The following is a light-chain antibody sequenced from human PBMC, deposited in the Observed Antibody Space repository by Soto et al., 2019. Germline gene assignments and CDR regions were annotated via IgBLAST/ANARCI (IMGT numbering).Light chain of an antibody. CDR3: QQSYNTPLT. CDR2: GAS. Sequence: DMQMTQSPSSLSASVGDRVAITCRASQLISTYLNWYQLKPGKAPKLLIYGASSLQTGVPSRFSGSGSGTDFTLTISSLQPEDFATYYCQQSYNTPLTFGGGTKVDI. J-gene: IGKJ4*01. CDR1: QLISTY. V-gene: IGKV1-39*01.